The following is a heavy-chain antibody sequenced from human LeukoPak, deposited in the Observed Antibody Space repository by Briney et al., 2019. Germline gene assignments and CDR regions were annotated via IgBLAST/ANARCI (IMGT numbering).Heavy chain of an antibody. CDR1: GFTFSSNT. CDR2: ISSSSSYK. Sequence: GGSLRLSCAASGFTFSSNTMRWVRQAPGKGLEWVSSISSSSSYKYYADSVKGRFTISRDNAKNSLYLQMNSLRAEDTAVYYCARTTTAMDAFDIWGQGTMVTVSS. D-gene: IGHD5-18*01. V-gene: IGHV3-21*01. CDR3: ARTTTAMDAFDI. J-gene: IGHJ3*02.